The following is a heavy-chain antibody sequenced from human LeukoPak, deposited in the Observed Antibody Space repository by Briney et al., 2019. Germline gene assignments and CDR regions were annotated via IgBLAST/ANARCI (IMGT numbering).Heavy chain of an antibody. CDR1: GGTFSSYA. CDR3: ARDPILIAAAAPTEFDY. CDR2: IIPIFGTA. J-gene: IGHJ4*02. Sequence: SVKVSCKASGGTFSSYAISWVRQAPGQGLEWMGRIIPIFGTANYAQKFQGRVTITVDKSTSTAYMELSSLRSEDTAVYYCARDPILIAAAAPTEFDYWGQGTLVTVSS. V-gene: IGHV1-69*06. D-gene: IGHD6-13*01.